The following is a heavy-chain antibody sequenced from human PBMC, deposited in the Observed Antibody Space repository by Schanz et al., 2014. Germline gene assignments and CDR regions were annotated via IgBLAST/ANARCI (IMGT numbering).Heavy chain of an antibody. CDR2: INPIGGST. Sequence: QVQVVQSGAEVKKPGASLKISCKASGYTFTNFFLHWVRQAPGQGLEWMGIINPIGGSTTYAQKCRGAVTLTTDTSTDTAYLELTSLRSEDTAVYYCARGSAENMIRGELDYWGQGTLVTVSS. CDR3: ARGSAENMIRGELDY. J-gene: IGHJ4*02. V-gene: IGHV1-46*03. D-gene: IGHD3-10*01. CDR1: GYTFTNFF.